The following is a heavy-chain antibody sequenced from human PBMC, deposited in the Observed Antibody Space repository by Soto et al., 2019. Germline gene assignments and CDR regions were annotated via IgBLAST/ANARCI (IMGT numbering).Heavy chain of an antibody. D-gene: IGHD3-10*01. Sequence: QVLLVQSGAEVKKPGSSVKVSCKASGGIFSTYAISWLLQAPGQGLEWMGGIIPLFGTPNYAQRFQGRVTITADESTRTAYMELSRLRSEDTAVYYCARDRDDYGSGNYYNRIDFWGQGTLVTASS. J-gene: IGHJ4*02. CDR2: IIPLFGTP. CDR3: ARDRDDYGSGNYYNRIDF. CDR1: GGIFSTYA. V-gene: IGHV1-69*01.